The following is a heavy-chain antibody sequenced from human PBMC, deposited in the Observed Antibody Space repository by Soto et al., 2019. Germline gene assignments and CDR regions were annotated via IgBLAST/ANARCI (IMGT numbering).Heavy chain of an antibody. V-gene: IGHV4-39*07. CDR3: ARGYYFDSSGYYGQQAFDI. CDR1: GGSVRSTSYY. J-gene: IGHJ3*02. D-gene: IGHD3-22*01. Sequence: PSETLSLTCIVSGGSVRSTSYYWGWIRQPPGKGLEWIGSIYYSGSTYYSPSLKSRVSISLDTSKNQFSLKLISVTAADTAVYYCARGYYFDSSGYYGQQAFDIWGQGTMVTVSS. CDR2: IYYSGST.